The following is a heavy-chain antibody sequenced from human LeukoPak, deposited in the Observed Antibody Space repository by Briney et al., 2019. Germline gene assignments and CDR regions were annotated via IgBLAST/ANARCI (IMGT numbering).Heavy chain of an antibody. CDR1: GFTFSSYS. V-gene: IGHV3-48*01. Sequence: PGGSLRLSCAASGFTFSSYSMNWVRQAPGKGLEWVSYISSSSSTIYYADSVKGRFTISRDNAKNSLYLQMNSLRAEDTAVYYCARDLEYSSSGAQGTLVTVSS. J-gene: IGHJ4*02. D-gene: IGHD6-6*01. CDR2: ISSSSSTI. CDR3: ARDLEYSSS.